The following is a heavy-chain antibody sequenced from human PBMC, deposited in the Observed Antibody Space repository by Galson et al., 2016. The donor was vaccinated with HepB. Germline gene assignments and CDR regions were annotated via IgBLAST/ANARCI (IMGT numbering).Heavy chain of an antibody. V-gene: IGHV3-48*02. CDR2: VSSRSSTI. D-gene: IGHD6-13*01. J-gene: IGHJ6*03. CDR3: ARDGGSWLPKDFCMDV. CDR1: GFTFSSSA. Sequence: SLRLSCAASGFTFSSSAMNWVRQAPGKGLEWLSYVSSRSSTIYYADSVKGRSTISRDNARNTNYLQMNSLRDEDTAVYYCARDGGSWLPKDFCMDVWGKGTTVTVSS.